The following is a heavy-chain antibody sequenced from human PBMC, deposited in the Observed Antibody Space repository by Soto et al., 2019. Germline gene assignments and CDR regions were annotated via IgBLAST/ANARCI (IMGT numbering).Heavy chain of an antibody. CDR3: ARGLEFSAYYFDY. V-gene: IGHV3-30-3*01. CDR1: GFTFSSYA. Sequence: GSLRLSCAASGFTFSSYAMHWVRQAPGKGLEWVAVISYDGSNKYYADSVKGRFTISRDNSKNTLYLQMNSLRAEDTAVYYCARGLEFSAYYFDYWGQGTLVTVSS. D-gene: IGHD3-3*02. J-gene: IGHJ4*02. CDR2: ISYDGSNK.